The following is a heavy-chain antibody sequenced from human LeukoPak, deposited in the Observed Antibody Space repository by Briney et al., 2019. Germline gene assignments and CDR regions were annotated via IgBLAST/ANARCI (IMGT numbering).Heavy chain of an antibody. J-gene: IGHJ4*02. D-gene: IGHD6-25*01. CDR1: GFTFSSYA. CDR3: AKKRLDDRPPLH. Sequence: PGGSLRLSCVASGFTFSSYAMSWVRQAPGKGLELVSGITGSGGSTYYADSVEGRFTISRDNSKSTLYLQMNSLRDDDTAVYYCAKKRLDDRPPLHWGQGTLVTVSS. CDR2: ITGSGGST. V-gene: IGHV3-23*01.